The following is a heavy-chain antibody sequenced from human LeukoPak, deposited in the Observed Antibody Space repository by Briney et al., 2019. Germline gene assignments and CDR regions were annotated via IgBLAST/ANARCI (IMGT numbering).Heavy chain of an antibody. CDR2: ISNSGGGT. CDR3: AKTYYSSRAHYYYYYYMDV. V-gene: IGHV3-23*01. J-gene: IGHJ6*03. CDR1: GFTFSSYG. Sequence: PGGSLRLSCAASGFTFSSYGMSWVRQAPGKGLEWVSAISNSGGGTFYADSVQGRFTISRDNSKNTLYLQMNSLRAEDTAVYYCAKTYYSSRAHYYYYYYMDVWGKGTTVTISS. D-gene: IGHD3-10*01.